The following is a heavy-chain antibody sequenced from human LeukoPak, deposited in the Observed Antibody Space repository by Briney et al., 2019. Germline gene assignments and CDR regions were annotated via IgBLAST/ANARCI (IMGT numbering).Heavy chain of an antibody. Sequence: GGSLRLSCAASGFTFRSYAMHWVRQAPGKGLEWVAVISYDGSNKYYADSVKGRFTISRDNAKNSLYLQMNSLRAEDTAVYYCARDAYCSSTSCYTGRGLGMDVWGQGTTVTVSS. CDR3: ARDAYCSSTSCYTGRGLGMDV. V-gene: IGHV3-30-3*01. J-gene: IGHJ6*02. CDR2: ISYDGSNK. CDR1: GFTFRSYA. D-gene: IGHD2-2*02.